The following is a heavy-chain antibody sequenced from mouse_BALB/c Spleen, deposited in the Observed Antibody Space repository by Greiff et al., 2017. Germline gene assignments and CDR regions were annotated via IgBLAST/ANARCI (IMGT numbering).Heavy chain of an antibody. V-gene: IGHV1-15*01. CDR1: GYTFTDYE. CDR2: IDPETGGT. Sequence: QVQLQQSGAELVRPGASVTLSCKASGYTFTDYEMHWVKQTPVHGLEWIGAIDPETGGTAYNQKFKGKATLTADKSSSTAYMELRSLTSEGSAVYYCTSEALYTGNAMDYWGQGTSVTVSS. J-gene: IGHJ4*01. CDR3: TSEALYTGNAMDY.